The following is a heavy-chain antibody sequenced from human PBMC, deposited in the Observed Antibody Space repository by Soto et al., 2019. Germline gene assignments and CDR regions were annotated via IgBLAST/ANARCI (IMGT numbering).Heavy chain of an antibody. V-gene: IGHV1-69*13. J-gene: IGHJ6*02. D-gene: IGHD3-22*01. CDR2: IIPIFGTA. CDR1: GGTFSSYA. CDR3: ARGALNYYDSSGYYHDYYYGMDV. Sequence: GASVKVSCKASGGTFSSYAISWVRQAPGQGLEWMGGIIPIFGTANYAQKFQGRVTITADESTSTAYMELSSLRSEDTAVYYCARGALNYYDSSGYYHDYYYGMDVWGQGTTVTVSS.